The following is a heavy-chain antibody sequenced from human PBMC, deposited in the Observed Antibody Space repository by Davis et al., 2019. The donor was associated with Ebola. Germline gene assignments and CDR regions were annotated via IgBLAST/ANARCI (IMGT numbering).Heavy chain of an antibody. Sequence: PSETLSLTCAASGFTFSSYSMNWVRQAPGKGLEWVSYISSSGSTIYYADSVKGRFTISRDNAKNSLYLQMNSLRAEDTAVYYCARDLGRSYYYGMDVWGQGTTVTVSS. V-gene: IGHV3-48*04. CDR3: ARDLGRSYYYGMDV. J-gene: IGHJ6*02. CDR1: GFTFSSYS. CDR2: ISSSGSTI.